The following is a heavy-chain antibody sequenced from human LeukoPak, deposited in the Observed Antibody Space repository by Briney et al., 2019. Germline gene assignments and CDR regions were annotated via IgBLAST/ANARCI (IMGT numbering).Heavy chain of an antibody. Sequence: PSETLSLTCTISGGSINDYYWTWIRQPPGKGLEWIGYVYYSGTTNYNPSLKSRVTISLDTSKNQFSLKLSSVTAADTAVYYCATLHYFDYWGQGTLVTVSS. CDR2: VYYSGTT. CDR1: GGSINDYY. CDR3: ATLHYFDY. V-gene: IGHV4-59*08. J-gene: IGHJ4*02.